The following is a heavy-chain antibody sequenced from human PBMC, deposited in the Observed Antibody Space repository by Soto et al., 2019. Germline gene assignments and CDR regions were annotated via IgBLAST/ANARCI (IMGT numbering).Heavy chain of an antibody. D-gene: IGHD6-19*01. CDR1: GYTFTSYG. CDR2: INVGNGNR. CDR3: ARDLGGWTVY. Sequence: QVQLVQSGAEVKKPGASVKVSCKASGYTFTSYGVEWVRQARGQRLEWVGWINVGNGNRKYSQKFQGRVTITRDTSACTAYKELSSLTSEDTAVYYCARDLGGWTVYWGQGTLVTVSS. J-gene: IGHJ4*02. V-gene: IGHV1-3*01.